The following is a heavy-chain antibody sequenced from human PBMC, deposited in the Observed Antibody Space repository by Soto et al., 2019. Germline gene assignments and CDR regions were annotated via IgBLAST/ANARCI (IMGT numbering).Heavy chain of an antibody. Sequence: QVQLVQSGAEVKKPGSSVKVSCKASGGTFSSYAISWVRQAPGQGLEWMGGIIPIFGTANYAQKFQGRVTITADESTSTAYMELSSLRSEDTAVYYCASNALIGYCSSTSCYEYYYGMDVWGQGTTVTVSS. J-gene: IGHJ6*02. CDR2: IIPIFGTA. CDR1: GGTFSSYA. CDR3: ASNALIGYCSSTSCYEYYYGMDV. D-gene: IGHD2-2*01. V-gene: IGHV1-69*01.